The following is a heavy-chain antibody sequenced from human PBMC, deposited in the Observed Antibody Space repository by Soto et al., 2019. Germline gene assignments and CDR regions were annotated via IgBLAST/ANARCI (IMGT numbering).Heavy chain of an antibody. V-gene: IGHV4-30-4*01. CDR1: GGSISSGDYY. CDR3: ARV. J-gene: IGHJ1*01. CDR2: IFYTGSA. Sequence: SETLSLTCTVSGGSISSGDYYWSWIRQPPGKGLEYIGYIFYTGSAYYSSSLRSRVAISVDTSKNQFSVRLCSVTAADTAVYYGARVGGQ.